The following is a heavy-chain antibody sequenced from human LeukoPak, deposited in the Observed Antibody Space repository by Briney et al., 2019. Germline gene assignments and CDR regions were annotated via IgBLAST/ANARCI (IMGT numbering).Heavy chain of an antibody. J-gene: IGHJ4*02. V-gene: IGHV1-24*01. CDR1: GYTLTELS. CDR2: LDPEDGET. Sequence: ASVKVSCKVSGYTLTELSMHWVRQAPGKGLEWMGGLDPEDGETIYAQKFQGRVTMTEDTSTDTAYMELSSLRSEDTAVYYCATRSGSGSYLYYFDYWGQGTLVTVSS. CDR3: ATRSGSGSYLYYFDY. D-gene: IGHD3-10*01.